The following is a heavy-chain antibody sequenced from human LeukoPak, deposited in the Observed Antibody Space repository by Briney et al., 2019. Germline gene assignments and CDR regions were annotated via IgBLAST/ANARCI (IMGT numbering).Heavy chain of an antibody. CDR3: ARGHTVTEFDY. CDR1: GGSISSGDYY. D-gene: IGHD4-17*01. J-gene: IGHJ4*02. CDR2: IYYSGST. V-gene: IGHV4-30-4*01. Sequence: SQTLSLTCTVSGGSISSGDYYWSWIRQPPGKGLEWIGYIYYSGSTYHNPSLKSRVTISVDTSKNQFSLKLSSVTAADTAVYYCARGHTVTEFDYWGQGTLVTVSS.